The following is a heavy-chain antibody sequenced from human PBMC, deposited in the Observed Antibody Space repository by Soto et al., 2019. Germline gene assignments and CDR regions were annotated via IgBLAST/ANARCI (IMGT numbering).Heavy chain of an antibody. CDR3: ARRVWGGWMDG. CDR2: INHSGST. J-gene: IGHJ6*04. CDR1: GGSFSGYY. D-gene: IGHD3-16*01. Sequence: SETLSLTCAVYGGSFSGYYWSWIRQPPGKGLEWIGEINHSGSTNYNPSLKSRVTISVDTSKNQFSLKLSSVTAADTAVYYCARRVWGGWMDGWAKRTTVTVSS. V-gene: IGHV4-34*01.